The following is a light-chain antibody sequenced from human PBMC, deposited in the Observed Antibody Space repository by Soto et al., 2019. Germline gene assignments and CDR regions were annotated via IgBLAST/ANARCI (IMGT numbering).Light chain of an antibody. J-gene: IGKJ5*01. CDR3: GQYNSYWT. Sequence: DLQIAQSAYSLSPSVRDIITITFQASQDISNYLNWYQQKPGKAPQLLIYAASSLQSGVPSRFSGSGSGTEFTLTMTSLQRDDFATYYCGQYNSYWTFGQGTRLEIK. V-gene: IGKV1-16*01. CDR1: QDISNY. CDR2: AAS.